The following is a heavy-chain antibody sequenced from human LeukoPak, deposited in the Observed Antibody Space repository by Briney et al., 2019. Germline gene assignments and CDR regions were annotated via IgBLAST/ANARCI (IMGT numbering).Heavy chain of an antibody. CDR3: AKEVTDRRSIDAFDV. D-gene: IGHD2-21*02. V-gene: IGHV3-23*01. Sequence: GGSLRLSCTASGFSFSTYAMSWVRQAPGKGLEWVSATTYKDGSKYYADSVRGRFTISRDNAANTLYLQMNNLRAEDTAIYYCAKEVTDRRSIDAFDVWGPGTMVTVSS. CDR2: TTYKDGSK. J-gene: IGHJ3*01. CDR1: GFSFSTYA.